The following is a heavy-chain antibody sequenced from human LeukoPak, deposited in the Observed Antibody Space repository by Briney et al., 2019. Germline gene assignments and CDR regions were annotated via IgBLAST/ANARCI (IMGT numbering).Heavy chain of an antibody. CDR2: FDPEDGET. V-gene: IGHV1-24*01. D-gene: IGHD5-18*01. CDR1: GYTLTELS. Sequence: ASVKVSCKVSGYTLTELSMHWVRQAPGKGLEWMGGFDPEDGETIYAQKFQGRVTMTEDTSIDTAYMELSSLRSEDTAVYYCAPLKGYSYGWDYWGQGTLVTVSS. CDR3: APLKGYSYGWDY. J-gene: IGHJ4*02.